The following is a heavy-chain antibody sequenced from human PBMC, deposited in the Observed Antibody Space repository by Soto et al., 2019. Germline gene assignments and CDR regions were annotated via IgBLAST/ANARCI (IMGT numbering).Heavy chain of an antibody. CDR2: ISWNSGSI. V-gene: IGHV3-9*01. CDR1: GFTFDDYA. J-gene: IGHJ4*02. D-gene: IGHD6-13*01. CDR3: AKDISYSSSSGYFDY. Sequence: EVQLVESGGGLVQPGRSLRLSCAASGFTFDDYAMHWVRQAPGKGLEWVSGISWNSGSIGYADSVKGRFTISRDNAKNSLYLHMNRRRAADTALYYCAKDISYSSSSGYFDYWGQGTLVTVSS.